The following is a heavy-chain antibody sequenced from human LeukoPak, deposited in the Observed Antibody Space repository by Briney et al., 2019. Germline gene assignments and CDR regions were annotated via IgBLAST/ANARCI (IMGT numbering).Heavy chain of an antibody. CDR1: GGSISSGGYY. V-gene: IGHV4-31*03. J-gene: IGHJ5*02. CDR2: IYYSGST. CDR3: ARMDTGWFDP. D-gene: IGHD5-18*01. Sequence: SETLSLTCTVSGGSISSGGYYWSWIRQHPGKGLEWIGYIYYSGSTYYNPSLKSRVTMSVDTSKNQFSLKLSSVTAADTAVYYCARMDTGWFDPWGQGTLVTVSS.